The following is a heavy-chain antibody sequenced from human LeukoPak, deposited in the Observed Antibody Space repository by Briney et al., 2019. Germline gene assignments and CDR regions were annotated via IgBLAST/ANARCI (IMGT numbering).Heavy chain of an antibody. CDR3: ARADITLAAADWYFDL. D-gene: IGHD1-14*01. V-gene: IGHV3-21*01. CDR1: GFTFRSYS. Sequence: GGSLRLSCAASGFTFRSYSMNWVRQGPGKGLEWVSSISSSGDYIYYAASVKGRFTISRDNAKNSLYLQMNSLRTEDTAVYYCARADITLAAADWYFDLWGRGTLVTVSS. J-gene: IGHJ2*01. CDR2: ISSSGDYI.